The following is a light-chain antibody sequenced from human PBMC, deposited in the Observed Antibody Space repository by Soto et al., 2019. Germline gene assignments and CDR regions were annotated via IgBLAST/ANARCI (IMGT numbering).Light chain of an antibody. CDR1: QDIKYW. Sequence: DIQMTQSPSSVSASVGDRVTLTCRASQDIKYWLAWYQQKAGVAPRLLIYAASTLQSGVPSRFSGSGSGTDFTLTISSLQPEDFATYYCQQANSFPRTFGQGTKVDIK. J-gene: IGKJ1*01. CDR3: QQANSFPRT. V-gene: IGKV1-12*01. CDR2: AAS.